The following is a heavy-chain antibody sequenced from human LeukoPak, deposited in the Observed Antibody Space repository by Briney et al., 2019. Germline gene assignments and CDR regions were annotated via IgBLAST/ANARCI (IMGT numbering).Heavy chain of an antibody. CDR1: GYTFTSYG. J-gene: IGHJ6*03. Sequence: ASVKVSCKASGYTFTSYGISWVRQAPGQGLEWMGWISAYNGNTNYAQKLQGRVAMTTDTSTSTAYMELRSLRSDDTAVYYCATPGGVGSSYYYYYYMDVWGKGTTVTVSS. V-gene: IGHV1-18*01. CDR3: ATPGGVGSSYYYYYYMDV. D-gene: IGHD6-13*01. CDR2: ISAYNGNT.